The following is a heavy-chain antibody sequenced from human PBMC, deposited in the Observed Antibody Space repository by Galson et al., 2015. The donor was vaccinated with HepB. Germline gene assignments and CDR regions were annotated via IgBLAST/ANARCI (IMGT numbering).Heavy chain of an antibody. CDR1: GYTFTGYY. CDR3: ARAASGIIVVVPAAIRGGYFQH. D-gene: IGHD2-2*02. Sequence: VSCKASGYTFTGYYMHWVRQAPGHGLEWMGWINPNSGGTNYAQKFQGRVTMTRDTSISTAYMELSRLRSDDTAVYYCARAASGIIVVVPAAIRGGYFQHWGQGTLVTVSS. CDR2: INPNSGGT. J-gene: IGHJ1*01. V-gene: IGHV1-2*02.